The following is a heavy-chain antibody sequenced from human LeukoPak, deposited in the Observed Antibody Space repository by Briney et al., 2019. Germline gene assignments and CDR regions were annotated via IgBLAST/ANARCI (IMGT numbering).Heavy chain of an antibody. CDR1: GFTFSSYA. V-gene: IGHV3-23*01. D-gene: IGHD3-22*01. CDR2: ISGSGGST. J-gene: IGHJ4*02. CDR3: AEVHDSSGYCYDY. Sequence: QSGGSLRLSCAASGFTFSSYAMSWVRQAPGKGLEWVSAISGSGGSTYYADSVKGRFTISRDNSKNTLYLQMNSLRAEDTAVYYCAEVHDSSGYCYDYWGQGTLVTVSS.